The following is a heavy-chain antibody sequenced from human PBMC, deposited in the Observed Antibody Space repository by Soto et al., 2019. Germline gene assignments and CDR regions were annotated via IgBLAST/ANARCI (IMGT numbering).Heavy chain of an antibody. CDR3: GRMGDVPYCCYGMDV. CDR2: INGYNGNT. V-gene: IGHV1-18*01. Sequence: QVQLVQSGAEVKKPGASVKVSCKASGYTFSTYGISWVRQAPGQGLEWMGWINGYNGNTNYAPQLQGRITMTTDTSTTAAYMELSSLRSDDTDVYYCGRMGDVPYCCYGMDVWGQGTKFTVSS. J-gene: IGHJ6*02. D-gene: IGHD3-16*01. CDR1: GYTFSTYG.